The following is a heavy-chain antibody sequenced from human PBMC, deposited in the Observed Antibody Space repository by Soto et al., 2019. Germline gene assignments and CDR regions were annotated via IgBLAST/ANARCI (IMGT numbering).Heavy chain of an antibody. CDR2: ISAYNGNT. CDR3: AIWLTGTTTGAFDI. J-gene: IGHJ3*02. V-gene: IGHV1-18*01. Sequence: ASVKVSCNASGYTFTSYGISLVRQAPGQGLEWMGWISAYNGNTNYAQKLQGRVTMTTDTSTSTAYMELRSLRSDDTAVYYCAIWLTGTTTGAFDIWGQGTMVTVSS. CDR1: GYTFTSYG. D-gene: IGHD1-7*01.